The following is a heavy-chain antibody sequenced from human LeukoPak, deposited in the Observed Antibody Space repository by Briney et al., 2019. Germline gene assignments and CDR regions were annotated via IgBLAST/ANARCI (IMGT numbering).Heavy chain of an antibody. CDR1: GFTFSSYS. CDR3: ARDWNGSGSYYNEPFDP. Sequence: GGSLRLSCAASGFTFSSYSMNWVPHAPGKGLEWVSSISSSSSYIYYADSVKGRFTISRDNAKNSLYLQINSLRAEDTAVYYCARDWNGSGSYYNEPFDPWGQGTLVTVSS. J-gene: IGHJ5*02. V-gene: IGHV3-21*01. D-gene: IGHD3-10*01. CDR2: ISSSSSYI.